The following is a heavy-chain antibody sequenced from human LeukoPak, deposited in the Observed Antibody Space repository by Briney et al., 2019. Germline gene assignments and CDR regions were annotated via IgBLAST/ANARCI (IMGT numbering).Heavy chain of an antibody. J-gene: IGHJ4*02. D-gene: IGHD1-20*01. CDR2: IKSKTDGGTT. CDR1: GFTFGDYA. Sequence: SGGSLRLSCTASGFTFGDYAMSWVRQAPGKGLEWVGRIKSKTDGGTTDYAAPVKGRFTISRDDSKNTLYLQMNSLKTEDTAVYYCTTSNNWNDFDYWGQGTLVTVSS. CDR3: TTSNNWNDFDY. V-gene: IGHV3-15*01.